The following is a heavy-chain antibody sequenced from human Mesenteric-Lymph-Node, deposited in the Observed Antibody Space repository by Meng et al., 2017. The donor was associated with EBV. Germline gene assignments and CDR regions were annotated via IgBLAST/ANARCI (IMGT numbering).Heavy chain of an antibody. CDR1: GYTFTSYA. J-gene: IGHJ4*02. Sequence: QLQLVQSEAEVKKPGASVKVSCKASGYTFTSYAMHLVRQASGQRLEWIGWINAGNGNTKYSQKFQGRVTITRDTSASTAYMELSSLRSEDTAVYYCARVRGIAVVPPDYWGQGTLVTVPS. D-gene: IGHD6-19*01. CDR2: INAGNGNT. V-gene: IGHV1-3*01. CDR3: ARVRGIAVVPPDY.